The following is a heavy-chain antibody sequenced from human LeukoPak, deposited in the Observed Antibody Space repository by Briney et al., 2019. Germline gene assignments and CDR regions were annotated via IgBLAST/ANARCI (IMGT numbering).Heavy chain of an antibody. CDR1: GFTFSSYN. D-gene: IGHD1-14*01. J-gene: IGHJ4*02. V-gene: IGHV3-48*02. Sequence: GGSLRLSCAASGFTFSSYNMNWVRQAPGKGLEWVSYISSGSSTIYYADSVKGRFTISRDNATNSLYLQMNSLRDEDTAVYYCTREPLDYWGQGTLVTVSS. CDR3: TREPLDY. CDR2: ISSGSSTI.